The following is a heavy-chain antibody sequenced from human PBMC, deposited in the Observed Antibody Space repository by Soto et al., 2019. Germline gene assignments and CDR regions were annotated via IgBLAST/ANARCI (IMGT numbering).Heavy chain of an antibody. Sequence: SETLSLTCTVSGYSISSGYYWSWLRQTPGKWLEWIGSISHSGTSFYNPSLRSRVTISMDTSNNHFSLKLNSLTATDTAVYYRVRASGGHPGVGHWSDPWGQGTLVTVSS. CDR1: GYSISSGYY. CDR3: VRASGGHPGVGHWSDP. V-gene: IGHV4-38-2*02. CDR2: ISHSGTS. D-gene: IGHD1-26*01. J-gene: IGHJ5*02.